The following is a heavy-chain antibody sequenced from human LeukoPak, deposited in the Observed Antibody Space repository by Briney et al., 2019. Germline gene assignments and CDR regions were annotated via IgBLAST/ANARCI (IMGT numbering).Heavy chain of an antibody. J-gene: IGHJ1*01. CDR3: ARPHEDWNYEGAEYFQH. CDR2: ISPIFGTA. V-gene: IGHV1-69*13. CDR1: GYTFTTYG. Sequence: ASVKVSCKASGYTFTTYGISWVRQAPGQGLEWMGGISPIFGTANYAQKFQGRVTITADESTSTAYMELSSLRSEDTAVYYCARPHEDWNYEGAEYFQHWGQGTLVTVSS. D-gene: IGHD1-7*01.